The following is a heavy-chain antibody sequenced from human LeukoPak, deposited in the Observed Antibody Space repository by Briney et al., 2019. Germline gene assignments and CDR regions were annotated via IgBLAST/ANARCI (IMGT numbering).Heavy chain of an antibody. D-gene: IGHD3-3*01. CDR3: AKNLHYDSHDF. V-gene: IGHV3-7*01. CDR2: MDQDGKEK. J-gene: IGHJ4*02. Sequence: GGSLRLSCVGSGFTFSSYWMSWVRQAPGKGLEWVANMDQDGKEKNYVASVKGRFTISRDNTKNSLFLQMNSLTAEDTAVYYCAKNLHYDSHDFWGRGALVTVSS. CDR1: GFTFSSYW.